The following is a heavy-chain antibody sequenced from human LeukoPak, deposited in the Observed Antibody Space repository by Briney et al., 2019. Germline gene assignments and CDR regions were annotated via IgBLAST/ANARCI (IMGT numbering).Heavy chain of an antibody. CDR3: ARDPLYYDFWSGFDY. V-gene: IGHV3-48*01. CDR1: GFTFSNYS. Sequence: GGSLRLSCAASGFTFSNYSMNWVRQAPGKGLEWVSYISSSSSTIYYADSVKGRFTISRDNAKNSLYLQMNSLRAEDTAVYYCARDPLYYDFWSGFDYWGQGTLVTVSS. CDR2: ISSSSSTI. D-gene: IGHD3-3*01. J-gene: IGHJ4*02.